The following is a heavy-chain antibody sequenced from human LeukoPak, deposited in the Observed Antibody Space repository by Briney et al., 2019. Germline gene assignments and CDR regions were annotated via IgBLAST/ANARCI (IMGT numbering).Heavy chain of an antibody. J-gene: IGHJ5*02. CDR3: ARSGKPQIAAAGTGGWFDP. V-gene: IGHV1-18*01. CDR2: ISAYNGNT. CDR1: GYTFTSYG. D-gene: IGHD6-13*01. Sequence: SVKVSCKASGYTFTSYGISWVRQAPGQGLEWMGWISAYNGNTNYAQKLQGRVTMTTDTSTSTAYMELRSLRSDDTAVYYCARSGKPQIAAAGTGGWFDPWGQGTLVTVSS.